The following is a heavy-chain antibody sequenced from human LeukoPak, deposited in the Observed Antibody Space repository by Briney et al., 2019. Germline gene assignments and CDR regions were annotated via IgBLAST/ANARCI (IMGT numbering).Heavy chain of an antibody. CDR3: ARLTNYGSGNYYNDY. D-gene: IGHD3-10*01. CDR2: IHYSGST. CDR1: GGSISSYY. J-gene: IGHJ4*02. V-gene: IGHV4-59*13. Sequence: SETLPLTCTVSGGSISSYYWSWIRQPPGKGLEWIGYIHYSGSTSYNPSLRSRVTISLDTSKNQFSLKLSSVTAADTAVYYCARLTNYGSGNYYNDYWGQGTLVTVSS.